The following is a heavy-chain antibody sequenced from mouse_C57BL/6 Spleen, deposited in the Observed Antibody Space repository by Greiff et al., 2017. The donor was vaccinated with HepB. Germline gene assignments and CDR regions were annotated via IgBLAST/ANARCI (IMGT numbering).Heavy chain of an antibody. J-gene: IGHJ2*01. CDR1: GYTFTSYW. CDR3: ARRYGYDEYDVDY. V-gene: IGHV1-55*01. CDR2: IYPGSGST. Sequence: QVQLQQPGAELVKPGASVKMSCKASGYTFTSYWITWVKQRPGQGLEWIGDIYPGSGSTNYNEKFKSKATLTVDTSSSTAYMQLSSLTSEDSAVYYCARRYGYDEYDVDYWGQGTTLTVSS. D-gene: IGHD2-2*01.